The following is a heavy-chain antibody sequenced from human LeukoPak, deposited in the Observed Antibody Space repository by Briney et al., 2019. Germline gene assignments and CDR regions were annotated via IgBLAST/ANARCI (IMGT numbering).Heavy chain of an antibody. Sequence: GGSLRLSCAASGFTFSGSAMHWVRQASGKGLEWVGRIRSKANSYATAYAASVKGRFTISRDDSKNTAYLQMNSLKIEDTAVYYCTTRDPYYYGSGSSRDVRGKGTTVTVSS. J-gene: IGHJ6*04. CDR2: IRSKANSYAT. CDR3: TTRDPYYYGSGSSRDV. CDR1: GFTFSGSA. D-gene: IGHD3-10*01. V-gene: IGHV3-73*01.